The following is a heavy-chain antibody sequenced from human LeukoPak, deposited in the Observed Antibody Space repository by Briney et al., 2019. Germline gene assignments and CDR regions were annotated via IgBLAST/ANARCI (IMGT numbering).Heavy chain of an antibody. J-gene: IGHJ4*02. V-gene: IGHV3-23*01. CDR3: ARQGFVTRPVDY. D-gene: IGHD3-10*01. Sequence: GGSLGLSCAASGFTFSSYAMSWVRQAPGKGLEWVSAISGSGGSTYYADSVKGRFTISRDNSKNTLYLQMNSLRAVDTAVYYCARQGFVTRPVDYWGQGTLVTVSS. CDR1: GFTFSSYA. CDR2: ISGSGGST.